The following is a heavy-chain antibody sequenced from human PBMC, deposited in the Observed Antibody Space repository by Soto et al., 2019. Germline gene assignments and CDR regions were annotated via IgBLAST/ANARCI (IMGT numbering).Heavy chain of an antibody. J-gene: IGHJ6*02. V-gene: IGHV4-34*01. CDR1: GGSFSGYY. CDR3: AREPAYYYYYGMDV. CDR2: INHSGST. Sequence: PSETLSLTCAVYGGSFSGYYWSWIRQPPGKGLEWIGEINHSGSTNYNPSLKSRVTISVDTSKNQFSLKLSSVTAADTAVYYCAREPAYYYYYGMDVWGQGTTVTVSS.